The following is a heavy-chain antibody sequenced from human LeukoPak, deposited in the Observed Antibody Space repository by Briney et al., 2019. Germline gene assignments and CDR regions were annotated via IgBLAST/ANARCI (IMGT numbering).Heavy chain of an antibody. D-gene: IGHD5-18*01. CDR3: TTASRYSYNYYYYYMDV. V-gene: IGHV3-15*01. CDR1: GFTVSNDY. Sequence: GGSLRLSCAASGFTVSNDYMAWVRQAPGRGLEWVGRIKSKTDGGTTDYAAPVKGRFTISRDDSKNMLYLQMNSLKTEDTAVYYCTTASRYSYNYYYYYMDVWGKGTTVTVSS. J-gene: IGHJ6*03. CDR2: IKSKTDGGTT.